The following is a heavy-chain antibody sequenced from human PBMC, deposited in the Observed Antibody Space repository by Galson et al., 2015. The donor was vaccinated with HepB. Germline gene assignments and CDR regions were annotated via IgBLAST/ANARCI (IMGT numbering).Heavy chain of an antibody. V-gene: IGHV3-48*01. J-gene: IGHJ4*02. Sequence: SLRLSCAASGFTFSSYSMNWVRQAPGKRLEWVSYISSSSNTIYYADSVKGRFTTSRDNAKTSLYLQINSLRAEDTAVYYCVTTGWTHSDFWPPPVYWGQGTLFIVS. CDR2: ISSSSNTI. CDR3: VTTGWTHSDFWPPPVY. CDR1: GFTFSSYS. D-gene: IGHD3-3*01.